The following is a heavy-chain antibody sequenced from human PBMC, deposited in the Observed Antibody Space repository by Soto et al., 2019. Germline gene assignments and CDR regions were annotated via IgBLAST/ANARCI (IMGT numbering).Heavy chain of an antibody. V-gene: IGHV3-23*01. D-gene: IGHD5-18*01. CDR2: ISGSDGRT. J-gene: IGHJ4*02. CDR3: AKGVSQYTPLALFDY. Sequence: GGSLRLSCAVSGFTFSSYAMSWVRQAPRKGLEWVSTISGSDGRTYSTDSVKGRFTISRDNSRNTAYLQMNSLRVEDTAVYYCAKGVSQYTPLALFDYWGRGTLVTVSS. CDR1: GFTFSSYA.